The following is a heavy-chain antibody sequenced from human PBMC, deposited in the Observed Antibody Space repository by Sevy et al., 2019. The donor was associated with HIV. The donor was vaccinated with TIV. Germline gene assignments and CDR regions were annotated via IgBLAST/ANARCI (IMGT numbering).Heavy chain of an antibody. J-gene: IGHJ4*02. Sequence: SETLSLTCTVSGGSISSSSYYWGWIRQPPGKGLEWIGSIYYSGSTYYNPSLKSRVTISVDTSKNRFSLKLSSVTAAETAVYYFARRSINGMAVAGHFDYWGQGTLVTVSS. D-gene: IGHD6-19*01. CDR3: ARRSINGMAVAGHFDY. V-gene: IGHV4-39*01. CDR2: IYYSGST. CDR1: GGSISSSSYY.